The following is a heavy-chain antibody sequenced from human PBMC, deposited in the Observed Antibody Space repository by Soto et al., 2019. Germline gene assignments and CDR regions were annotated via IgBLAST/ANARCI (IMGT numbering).Heavy chain of an antibody. J-gene: IGHJ4*02. CDR3: ATLTPYYDILTGSGYFDY. Sequence: GGSLRLSCAASGFTFSSYSMNWVRQAPGKGLEWVSSISSSNSYIYYADSVKGRFTISRDNAKNSLYLQMNSLRAEDTAVYYCATLTPYYDILTGSGYFDYWGQGTLVTVSS. D-gene: IGHD3-9*01. CDR2: ISSSNSYI. V-gene: IGHV3-21*01. CDR1: GFTFSSYS.